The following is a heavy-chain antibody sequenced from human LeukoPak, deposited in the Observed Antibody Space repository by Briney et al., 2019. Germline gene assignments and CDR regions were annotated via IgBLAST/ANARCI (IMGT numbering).Heavy chain of an antibody. CDR1: GYTFTGYY. D-gene: IGHD2-2*01. J-gene: IGHJ6*02. CDR3: ARDLVPATYYYYYYGMDV. Sequence: ASVKVSCKASGYTFTGYYMHWVRQAPGQGLEWMGWINPNSGGTNYAQKFQGRVTMTRDMSISTAYMELSRLRSDDTAVYYCARDLVPATYYYYYYGMDVWGQGTTVTVSS. V-gene: IGHV1-2*02. CDR2: INPNSGGT.